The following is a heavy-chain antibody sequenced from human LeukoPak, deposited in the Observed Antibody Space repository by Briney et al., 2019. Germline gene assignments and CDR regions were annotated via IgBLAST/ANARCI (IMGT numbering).Heavy chain of an antibody. CDR3: ARQPELNYYDSSGYHFYLSWVRADAFDI. CDR1: GGSISSSSYY. CDR2: IYYSGST. J-gene: IGHJ3*02. Sequence: SETLSLTCTVSGGSISSSSYYWGWIRQPPGKGLEWIGTIYYSGSTYYNPSLKSRVTISVDTSKNQFSLKLSSVTAADTAVYYCARQPELNYYDSSGYHFYLSWVRADAFDIWGQGTMVTVSS. D-gene: IGHD3-22*01. V-gene: IGHV4-39*07.